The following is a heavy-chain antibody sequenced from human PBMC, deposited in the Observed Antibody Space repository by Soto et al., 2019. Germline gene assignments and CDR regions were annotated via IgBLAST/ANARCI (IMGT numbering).Heavy chain of an antibody. Sequence: SETLSLTCTVSGGSISSSSYYWGWIRQPPGKGLEWIGSIYYSGSTYYSPSLKSRVTISVDTSKNQFSLKLSSVTAADTAVYYCASSGYSYGFALDYWGQGTLVTVSS. CDR2: IYYSGST. D-gene: IGHD5-18*01. CDR3: ASSGYSYGFALDY. CDR1: GGSISSSSYY. V-gene: IGHV4-39*01. J-gene: IGHJ4*02.